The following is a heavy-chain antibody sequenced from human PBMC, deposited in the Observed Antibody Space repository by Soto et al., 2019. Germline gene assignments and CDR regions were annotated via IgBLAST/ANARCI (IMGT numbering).Heavy chain of an antibody. V-gene: IGHV4-4*07. Sequence: QVQLEESGPGLVRPSETLSLTCSVSGVSITSTYWSWIRQSAGGGLEWMGRINTDGLSTYSPSFKSRLTMSLDTSKNQVSLRLISLTASDTAVYFWARVPVAVAATEDYYGLDVWGQGTTVTVSS. CDR1: GVSITSTY. D-gene: IGHD2-15*01. CDR2: INTDGLS. J-gene: IGHJ6*02. CDR3: ARVPVAVAATEDYYGLDV.